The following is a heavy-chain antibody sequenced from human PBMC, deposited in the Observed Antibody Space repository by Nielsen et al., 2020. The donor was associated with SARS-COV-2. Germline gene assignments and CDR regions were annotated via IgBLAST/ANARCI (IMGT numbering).Heavy chain of an antibody. CDR1: GFTSSNAW. J-gene: IGHJ4*02. Sequence: GESLKISCAASGFTSSNAWMSWVRQAPGKGLVWVSRINSDGSSTSYADSVKGRFTISRDNAKNTLYLQMNSLRDEDTAVYYCARGPPYDFLAFFDYWGQGTLVTVSS. CDR2: INSDGSST. CDR3: ARGPPYDFLAFFDY. V-gene: IGHV3-74*01. D-gene: IGHD3-3*01.